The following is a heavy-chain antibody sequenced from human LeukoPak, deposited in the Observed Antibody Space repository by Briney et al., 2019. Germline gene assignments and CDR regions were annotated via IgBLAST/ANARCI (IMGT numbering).Heavy chain of an antibody. Sequence: SETLSLTCAVSGGSISSHYWSWIRQPPGKGLEWIGYIYYSGSTNYNPSLKSRVIISVDTSKNQFSLKLSSVTAADTAVYYCARVGGTSHALDYWGQGTLVTVSS. CDR1: GGSISSHY. D-gene: IGHD3-10*01. CDR2: IYYSGST. CDR3: ARVGGTSHALDY. J-gene: IGHJ4*02. V-gene: IGHV4-59*11.